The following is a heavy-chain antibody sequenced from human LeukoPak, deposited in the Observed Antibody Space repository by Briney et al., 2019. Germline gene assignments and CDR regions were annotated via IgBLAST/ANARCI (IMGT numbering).Heavy chain of an antibody. Sequence: PGGSLRLSCAASGFTFSSYEMNWVRQAPGKGLEWVSYISSSGSTIYYADSVKGRFTISRDNAKNSLYLQMNSLRAEDTAVYYCAREGLNYYDSSGYSPYNWFDPWGQGTLVTVSS. CDR2: ISSSGSTI. CDR1: GFTFSSYE. J-gene: IGHJ5*02. D-gene: IGHD3-22*01. CDR3: AREGLNYYDSSGYSPYNWFDP. V-gene: IGHV3-48*03.